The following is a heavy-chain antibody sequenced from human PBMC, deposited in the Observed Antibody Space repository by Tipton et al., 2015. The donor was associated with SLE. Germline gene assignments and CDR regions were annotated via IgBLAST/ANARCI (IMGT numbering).Heavy chain of an antibody. CDR3: ARGLGTFDY. Sequence: TLSLTCAVSGESFNGYFWTWIRQPPGKGLEWIGTIYYSGSTYYTPSLKSRVTISVDTSKNQFSLKLSSVTAADTAVYYCARGLGTFDYWGQGTLVTVSS. V-gene: IGHV4-34*01. CDR2: IYYSGST. CDR1: GESFNGYF. J-gene: IGHJ4*02. D-gene: IGHD3/OR15-3a*01.